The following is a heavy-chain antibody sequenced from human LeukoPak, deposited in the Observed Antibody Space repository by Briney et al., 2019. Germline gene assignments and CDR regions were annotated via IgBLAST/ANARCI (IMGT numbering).Heavy chain of an antibody. CDR1: GGSISSSSYY. CDR3: ARRGSGWYYFDY. CDR2: IYYSGST. Sequence: NPSETLSLTCTVSGGSISSSSYYWGWIRQPPGKGLEWIGSIYYSGSTYYNPSLKSRVTISVDTSKNQFSLKLSSVTAADTAVYYCARRGSGWYYFDYWGQGTLVTVSS. V-gene: IGHV4-39*01. D-gene: IGHD6-19*01. J-gene: IGHJ4*02.